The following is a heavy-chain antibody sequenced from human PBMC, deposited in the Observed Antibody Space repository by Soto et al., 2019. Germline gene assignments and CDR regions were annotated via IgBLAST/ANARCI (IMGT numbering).Heavy chain of an antibody. V-gene: IGHV4-34*01. J-gene: IGHJ4*02. CDR3: AADIVVVTSSGEEGLNY. CDR1: GGSFSGYY. CDR2: INHSGST. D-gene: IGHD2-2*01. Sequence: TSETLSLTCAVYGGSFSGYYWSWIRQPPGKGLEWIGEINHSGSTNYNPSLKSRVTISVDTSKNQFSLKLSSVTAADTAVYYCAADIVVVTSSGEEGLNYWGQGTLVTVSS.